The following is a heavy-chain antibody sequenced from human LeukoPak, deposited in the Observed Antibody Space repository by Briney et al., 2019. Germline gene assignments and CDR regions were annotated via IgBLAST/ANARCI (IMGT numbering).Heavy chain of an antibody. Sequence: PSETLSLTCAVYGGPFSGYYWSWIRQPPGKGLEWIGEINHSGSTNYNPSLMSRVTISVDTSKNQFSLKLSSVTAADTAVYYCARGRDFYGSGSYWNYWGQGTLVTVSS. CDR1: GGPFSGYY. V-gene: IGHV4-34*01. CDR2: INHSGST. CDR3: ARGRDFYGSGSYWNY. D-gene: IGHD3-10*01. J-gene: IGHJ4*02.